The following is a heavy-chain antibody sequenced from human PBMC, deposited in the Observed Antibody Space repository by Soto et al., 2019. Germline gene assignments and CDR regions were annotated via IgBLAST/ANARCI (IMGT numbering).Heavy chain of an antibody. D-gene: IGHD3-22*01. J-gene: IGHJ6*02. CDR3: ARVSNYSDSSGYYLYYYYGMDV. V-gene: IGHV2-26*01. Sequence: PTLMNPTDTLTLTCTVSGFSLSNARMGVSWIRQPPGKALEWLAHIFSNDEKSYSTSLKSRLTISNDTSKSQVVLTMTNMDPVDTATYYCARVSNYSDSSGYYLYYYYGMDVWRQVPTVT. CDR1: GFSLSNARMG. CDR2: IFSNDEK.